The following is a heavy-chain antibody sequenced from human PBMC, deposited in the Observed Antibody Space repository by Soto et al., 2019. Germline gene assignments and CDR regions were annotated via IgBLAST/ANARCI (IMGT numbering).Heavy chain of an antibody. CDR2: IYYSGST. D-gene: IGHD5-12*01. Sequence: TLSLTCTVSGGSISSGGYYWSWIRQHPGKGLEWIGYIYYSGSTYYNPSLKSRVTISVDTSKNQFSLKLSSVTAADTAVYYCARLEMATITGFDYWGQGTLVTVSS. J-gene: IGHJ4*02. CDR1: GGSISSGGYY. V-gene: IGHV4-31*03. CDR3: ARLEMATITGFDY.